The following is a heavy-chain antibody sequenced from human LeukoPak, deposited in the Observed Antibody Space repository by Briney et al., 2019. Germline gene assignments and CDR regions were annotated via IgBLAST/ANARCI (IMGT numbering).Heavy chain of an antibody. CDR1: GFTFSSST. CDR2: LLYDGRTE. V-gene: IGHV3-30*04. J-gene: IGHJ4*02. CDR3: AREGGDAHDY. Sequence: GGSLRLSCAASGFTFSSSTMHWVRQAPGKGLEWVALLLYDGRTERYADFVKGRVTISTDNSKSTLYLQMNSLRVEDTAVYYCAREGGDAHDYWGQGTLVTVSS. D-gene: IGHD3-16*01.